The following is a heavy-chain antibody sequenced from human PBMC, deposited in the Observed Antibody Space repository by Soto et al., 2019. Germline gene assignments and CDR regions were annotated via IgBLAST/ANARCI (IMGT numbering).Heavy chain of an antibody. D-gene: IGHD5-12*01. CDR1: GYSFTSYW. CDR3: ARHSGYDYYYYGMDV. V-gene: IGHV5-51*01. J-gene: IGHJ6*02. Sequence: GESLKISCKGSGYSFTSYWIGWVRQMPGKGLEWMGIIYPGDSDTRYSPSFQGQVTISADKSISTAYLQWSSLKASDTAMYYCARHSGYDYYYYGMDVWGQGTTVTVSS. CDR2: IYPGDSDT.